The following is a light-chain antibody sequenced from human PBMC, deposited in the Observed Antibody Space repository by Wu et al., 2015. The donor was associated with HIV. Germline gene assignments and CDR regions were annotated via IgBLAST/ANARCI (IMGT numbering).Light chain of an antibody. CDR2: DAS. Sequence: EIVMTQSPATLSVSPGERATLSCRASQSVSSNLAWYQQKPGQAPRLLIYDASTRATGISARFSGSGSGTEFTLTISSLQSEDFAVYYCQQYNNWPKTFGQGTKVEIK. CDR1: QSVSSN. V-gene: IGKV3-15*01. J-gene: IGKJ1*01. CDR3: QQYNNWPKT.